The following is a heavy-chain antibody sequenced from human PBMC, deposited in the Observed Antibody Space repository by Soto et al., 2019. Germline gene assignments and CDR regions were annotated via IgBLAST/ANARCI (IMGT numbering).Heavy chain of an antibody. CDR2: INPNSGGT. Sequence: QVQLVQSGAEVKKPGASVKVSCKASGYTFTGYYMHWVRQAPGQGLEWMGWINPNSGGTNYAQKFQGWVTMTRDTSISPAYMELSRLRSDDTAVYYCARGLASGYRKSDAFDIWGQGTMVTVSS. CDR1: GYTFTGYY. V-gene: IGHV1-2*04. J-gene: IGHJ3*02. D-gene: IGHD5-18*01. CDR3: ARGLASGYRKSDAFDI.